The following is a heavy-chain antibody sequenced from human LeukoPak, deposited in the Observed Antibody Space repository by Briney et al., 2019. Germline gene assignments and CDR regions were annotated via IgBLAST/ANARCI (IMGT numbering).Heavy chain of an antibody. CDR3: ARAGRWVGATSYWYFDL. D-gene: IGHD1-26*01. J-gene: IGHJ2*01. CDR1: GDRVSSNSAA. V-gene: IGHV6-1*01. Sequence: SQTLSLTCAISGDRVSSNSAAWNWIRQSPSRGLEWLGRTYYRSKWYNDYAVSVKSRITINPDTSKNQFSLQLNSVTPEDTAVYYCARAGRWVGATSYWYFDLWGRGTLVTVSS. CDR2: TYYRSKWYN.